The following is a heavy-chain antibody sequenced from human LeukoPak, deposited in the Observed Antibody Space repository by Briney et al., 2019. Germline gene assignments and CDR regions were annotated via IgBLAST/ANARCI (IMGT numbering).Heavy chain of an antibody. D-gene: IGHD5-12*01. V-gene: IGHV4-38-2*01. CDR2: MFHSGST. CDR3: ARSLSRGYSGFRVSPFDY. CDR1: GYSISSGYY. J-gene: IGHJ4*02. Sequence: SETLSLTCAVSGYSISSGYYWGWIRQPPGKGLEWIGSMFHSGSTYYNPSLKSRVTRSVDKSKNHFSLKLSSVTAADTAVYYCARSLSRGYSGFRVSPFDYWGQGTLVTVSS.